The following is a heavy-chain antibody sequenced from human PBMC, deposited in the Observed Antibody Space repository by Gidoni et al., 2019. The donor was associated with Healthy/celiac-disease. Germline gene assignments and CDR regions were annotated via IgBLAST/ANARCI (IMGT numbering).Heavy chain of an antibody. V-gene: IGHV3-7*05. Sequence: EVQLVESGGGLVQPGGSLRVSCAASGFSFSSHWMSWVRQAPGKGLEWVANINQDGSVNYCVNSVKGRFTISRDNAKDSLYLQMSSLRAEDTAVYYCARAAPIVVVVAVSQGYPIDHWGQGTLVTVSS. J-gene: IGHJ4*02. CDR2: INQDGSVN. D-gene: IGHD2-15*01. CDR3: ARAAPIVVVVAVSQGYPIDH. CDR1: GFSFSSHW.